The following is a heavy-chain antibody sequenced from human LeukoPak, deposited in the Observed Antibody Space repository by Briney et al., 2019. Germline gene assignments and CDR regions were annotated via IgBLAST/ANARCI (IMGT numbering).Heavy chain of an antibody. Sequence: ASVKVSCKASGYSFTTYPMHWVRQAPGQRLEWMGWINAGNGNTKYSQNFQGRVTITRDTSTSTAYMELSSLRSEDTAVYYCARDQNSPYYGSGRFFDYWGQEPWSPSPQ. D-gene: IGHD3-10*01. V-gene: IGHV1-3*01. J-gene: IGHJ4*01. CDR3: ARDQNSPYYGSGRFFDY. CDR1: GYSFTTYP. CDR2: INAGNGNT.